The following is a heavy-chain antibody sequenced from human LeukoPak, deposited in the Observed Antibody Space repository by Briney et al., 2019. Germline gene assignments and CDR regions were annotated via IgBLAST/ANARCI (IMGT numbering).Heavy chain of an antibody. J-gene: IGHJ3*02. V-gene: IGHV4-39*07. Sequence: SETLSLTCTVSGGSISSSSYFWGWIRQPPGKGLEWIGSIYYSGSTYYNPSLKSRVTISVDTSKNQFSLKLSSVTAADTAVYYCARTKWELGKDALDIWGQGTMVTVSS. CDR2: IYYSGST. D-gene: IGHD1-26*01. CDR1: GGSISSSSYF. CDR3: ARTKWELGKDALDI.